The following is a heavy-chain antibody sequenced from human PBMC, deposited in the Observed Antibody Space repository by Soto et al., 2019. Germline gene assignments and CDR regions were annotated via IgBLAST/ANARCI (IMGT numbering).Heavy chain of an antibody. D-gene: IGHD2-21*02. CDR2: IYWDADK. J-gene: IGHJ2*01. Sequence: QITLKESGPTLVKPTQTLTLTCTFSGFSLSTSGVGVGWIRQPPGKALEWLALIYWDADKRYSPSLKSRLTITKDASKNQVVLTMTIMDPVDTATYYCAHVVTRLWYFDLWGRGTLVTVSS. CDR3: AHVVTRLWYFDL. CDR1: GFSLSTSGVG. V-gene: IGHV2-5*02.